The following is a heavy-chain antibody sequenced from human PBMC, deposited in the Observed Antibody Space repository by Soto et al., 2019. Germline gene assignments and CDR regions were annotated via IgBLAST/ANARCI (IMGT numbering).Heavy chain of an antibody. Sequence: QVQLVQSGAEVKKPWSSVKVSCKASGGTFSSYAISWVRQAPGQGLEWMGGIIPIFGTANYAQKFQGRVTITADESTSTAYMELSSLRSEDTAAYYCAREGGSGNSPYYAMDVWGQGTTVTVSS. J-gene: IGHJ6*02. CDR1: GGTFSSYA. D-gene: IGHD3-10*01. V-gene: IGHV1-69*12. CDR3: AREGGSGNSPYYAMDV. CDR2: IIPIFGTA.